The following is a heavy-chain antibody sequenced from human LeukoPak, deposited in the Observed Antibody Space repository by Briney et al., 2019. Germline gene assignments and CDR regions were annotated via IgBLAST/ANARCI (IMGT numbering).Heavy chain of an antibody. CDR1: GYTLTELS. CDR2: FDPEDGET. CDR3: ATYYGSGSYYKNWFDP. D-gene: IGHD3-10*01. J-gene: IGHJ5*02. Sequence: GASVKVSCKVSGYTLTELSMHWVRQAPGKGLEWMGGFDPEDGETIYAQKFQGRVTMTEDTSTDTAYMELCSLRSEDTAVYYCATYYGSGSYYKNWFDPWGQGTLVTVSS. V-gene: IGHV1-24*01.